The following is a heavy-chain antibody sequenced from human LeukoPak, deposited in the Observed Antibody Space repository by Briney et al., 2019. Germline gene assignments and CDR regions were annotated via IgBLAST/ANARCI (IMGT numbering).Heavy chain of an antibody. J-gene: IGHJ3*02. CDR3: AKDWDYGPHDAFDI. D-gene: IGHD4-17*01. V-gene: IGHV3-23*01. CDR1: GFTFSNYA. Sequence: GGSLRLSCAASGFTFSNYAMSWVRQAPGNGLEWVSAISGSGGSTYYADSAKGRFTISRDNSKNTLYLQMNSLRAEDTAVYYCAKDWDYGPHDAFDIWGQGTMVSVSS. CDR2: ISGSGGST.